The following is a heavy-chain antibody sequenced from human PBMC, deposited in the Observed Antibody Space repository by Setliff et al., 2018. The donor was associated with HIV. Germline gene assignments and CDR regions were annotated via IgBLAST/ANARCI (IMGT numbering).Heavy chain of an antibody. CDR3: ARAGGRTYYDYVWGSYRPSEAYLGYFDY. D-gene: IGHD3-16*02. V-gene: IGHV1-8*01. CDR1: GHTFSNYD. CDR2: MNPNSGDT. Sequence: GASVKVSCKASGHTFSNYDVIWVRRATGQGLEWMGWMNPNSGDTGYAQKFQGRVIMTRDTSISTAYMELSSLTSADTAVYYCARAGGRTYYDYVWGSYRPSEAYLGYFDYWGQGTLVTVSS. J-gene: IGHJ4*02.